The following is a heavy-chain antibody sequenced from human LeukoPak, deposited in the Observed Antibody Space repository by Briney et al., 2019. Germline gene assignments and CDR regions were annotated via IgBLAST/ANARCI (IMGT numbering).Heavy chain of an antibody. J-gene: IGHJ4*02. V-gene: IGHV3-30*02. Sequence: PGGSLRLSRAASGFTFSSYGMHWVRQAPGKGLEWVSFIRYDGSNKYYADSVKGRFTISRDNSKNTLYLQMNSLRAEDTAVYYCAKEGVAGIDYWGQGTLVTVSS. D-gene: IGHD6-19*01. CDR1: GFTFSSYG. CDR3: AKEGVAGIDY. CDR2: IRYDGSNK.